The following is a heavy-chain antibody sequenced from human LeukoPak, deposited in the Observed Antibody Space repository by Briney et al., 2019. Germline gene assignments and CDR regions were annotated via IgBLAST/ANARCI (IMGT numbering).Heavy chain of an antibody. Sequence: SETLSLTCTVSGGSISSYYWTCIRQPAGKGLEWIGRFYSTGSTNYNPSLKSRVTMSVDTSKNQFSLKLSSVTAADTTVYYCARDEYSGSLDYWGQGTLVTVSS. V-gene: IGHV4-4*07. CDR1: GGSISSYY. CDR3: ARDEYSGSLDY. J-gene: IGHJ4*02. D-gene: IGHD1-26*01. CDR2: FYSTGST.